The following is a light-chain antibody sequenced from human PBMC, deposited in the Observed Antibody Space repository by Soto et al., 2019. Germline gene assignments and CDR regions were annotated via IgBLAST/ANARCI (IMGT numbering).Light chain of an antibody. CDR3: QQRVNWPPT. CDR2: DAS. Sequence: EVVLTQSPASLSLSPGDRATLSCRADQSVSDYLAWYQQKPGQPPRLLFFDASSRATGVPHRFSAVGSGTDFTLIISSLQPEDFAVYYCQQRVNWPPTFGGGTKVEI. CDR1: QSVSDY. J-gene: IGKJ4*01. V-gene: IGKV3-11*01.